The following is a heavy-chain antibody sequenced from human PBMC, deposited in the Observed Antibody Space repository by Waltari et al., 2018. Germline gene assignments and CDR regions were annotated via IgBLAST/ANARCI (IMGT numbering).Heavy chain of an antibody. J-gene: IGHJ4*02. CDR2: MSSGGGS. CDR3: ARGTAAGSYSGSGYYFDY. CDR1: GVRFTSNH. D-gene: IGHD3-10*01. V-gene: IGHV3-66*01. Sequence: EAQLVQSGGGTVQPGGSLSLSCATSGVRFTSNHMTLVRQTPGKGLEWFAVMSSGGGSFYADSVKGRFTISRDNYRNTLYLQMNSLTDEDTALYYCARGTAAGSYSGSGYYFDYWGQGTLVIVSS.